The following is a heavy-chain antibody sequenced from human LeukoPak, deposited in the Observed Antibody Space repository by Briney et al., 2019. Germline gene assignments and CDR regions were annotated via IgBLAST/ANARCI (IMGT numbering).Heavy chain of an antibody. Sequence: SETVSLTCVVSGGFISSGGYYWGWIRHPPEKGLEWIGSVHHSGITYYNTSLKSRVTISVDKSKNQFSLELTSVTAADTAVYYCARNPPNYYDSSGRMGAFDVWGQGTMVTVSS. CDR3: ARNPPNYYDSSGRMGAFDV. D-gene: IGHD3-22*01. CDR1: GGFISSGGYY. V-gene: IGHV4-39*01. CDR2: VHHSGIT. J-gene: IGHJ3*01.